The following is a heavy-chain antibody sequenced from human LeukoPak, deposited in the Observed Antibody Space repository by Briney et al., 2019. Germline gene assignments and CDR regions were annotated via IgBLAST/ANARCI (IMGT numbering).Heavy chain of an antibody. Sequence: ASVKVSCKASGYTFTSYGISWVRQAPGQGLEWMGWITTYNGNTNYAQNLQGRVTMTTDTSTSTAYMELSSLRSEDTAVYYCATIFTVVAPYYFDYWGQGTLVTVSS. CDR2: ITTYNGNT. CDR3: ATIFTVVAPYYFDY. V-gene: IGHV1-18*01. J-gene: IGHJ4*02. CDR1: GYTFTSYG. D-gene: IGHD4-23*01.